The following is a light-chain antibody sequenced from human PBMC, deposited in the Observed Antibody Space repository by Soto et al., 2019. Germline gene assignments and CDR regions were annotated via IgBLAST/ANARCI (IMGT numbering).Light chain of an antibody. CDR3: QQYNNWPPVT. CDR1: RSVSTN. CDR2: GAS. Sequence: EIVMTQSPATLSVSPGERATLSCRASRSVSTNLGWYQQKPGQAPRLLIYGASTRATGVPARFSGSGSGTEFTLTISSLQSEDFAVYYCQQYNNWPPVTFGQGTKLEIK. V-gene: IGKV3-15*01. J-gene: IGKJ2*01.